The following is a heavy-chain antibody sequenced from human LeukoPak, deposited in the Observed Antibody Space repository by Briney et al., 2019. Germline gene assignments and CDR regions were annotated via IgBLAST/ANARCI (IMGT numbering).Heavy chain of an antibody. Sequence: ASVKVSCKASGYTFTSYDINWVRQATGQGLEWMGWMNPNSGNTGYAQKFQGRVTITRNTSISTAYMELSSLRSEDTAVYYCASRSYYDFWSGFGYWGQGTLVTVSS. J-gene: IGHJ4*02. V-gene: IGHV1-8*03. CDR2: MNPNSGNT. D-gene: IGHD3-3*01. CDR1: GYTFTSYD. CDR3: ASRSYYDFWSGFGY.